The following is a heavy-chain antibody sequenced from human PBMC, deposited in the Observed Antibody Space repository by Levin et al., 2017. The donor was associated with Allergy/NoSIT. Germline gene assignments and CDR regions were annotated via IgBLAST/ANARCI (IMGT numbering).Heavy chain of an antibody. D-gene: IGHD6-13*01. CDR1: GYTFSNYA. CDR2: ISGSGGNT. V-gene: IGHV3-23*01. Sequence: GGSLRLSCAASGYTFSNYAMSWVRQAPGKGLEWVSDISGSGGNTYYADSVKGRFTISRDNSKNTLYLQMNSLRAEDTAVYYCAKDQYSSSWSTLPEYFQHWGQGTLVTVSS. J-gene: IGHJ1*01. CDR3: AKDQYSSSWSTLPEYFQH.